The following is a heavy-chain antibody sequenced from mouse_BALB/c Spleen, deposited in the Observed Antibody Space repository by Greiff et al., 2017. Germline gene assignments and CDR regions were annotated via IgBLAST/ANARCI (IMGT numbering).Heavy chain of an antibody. CDR2: INSNGGST. CDR3: ARRGYYYFDY. CDR1: GFTFSSYY. V-gene: IGHV5-6-2*01. Sequence: EVQLVESGGGLVKLGGSLKLSCAASGFTFSSYYMSWVRQTPEKRLELVAAINSNGGSTYYPDTVKGRFTISRDNAKNTLYLQMSSLKSEDTALYYCARRGYYYFDYWGQGTTLTVSS. J-gene: IGHJ2*01. D-gene: IGHD2-3*01.